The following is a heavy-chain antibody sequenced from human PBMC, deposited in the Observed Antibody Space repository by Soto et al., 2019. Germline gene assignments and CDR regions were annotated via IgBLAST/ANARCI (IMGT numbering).Heavy chain of an antibody. CDR3: AKARGYYYYGMDV. D-gene: IGHD5-12*01. J-gene: IGHJ6*02. Sequence: GGSLRLSCAASGFTFSSYGVHWVRQAPGKGLEWVAVISYDGSNKYYADSVKGRFTISRDNSKNTLYLQMNSLRAEDTAVYYCAKARGYYYYGMDVWGQGTTVTVSS. CDR1: GFTFSSYG. CDR2: ISYDGSNK. V-gene: IGHV3-30*18.